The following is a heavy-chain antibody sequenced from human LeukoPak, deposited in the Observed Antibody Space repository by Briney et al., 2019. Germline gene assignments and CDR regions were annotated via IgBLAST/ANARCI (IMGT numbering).Heavy chain of an antibody. J-gene: IGHJ6*03. CDR3: VRGYYYHYMDV. V-gene: IGHV3-7*01. Sequence: GGSLRLSCAASGFTFNNYWMNWVPQAPGKGLEWVANIKQDGSEKYYVDSVKGRFTISRDNAKNSLYLQMNALRTDDTAVYYCVRGYYYHYMDVWGKGTTVTVSS. CDR2: IKQDGSEK. CDR1: GFTFNNYW.